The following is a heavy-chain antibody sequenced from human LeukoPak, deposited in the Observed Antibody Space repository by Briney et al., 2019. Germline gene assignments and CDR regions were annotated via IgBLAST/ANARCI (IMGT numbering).Heavy chain of an antibody. CDR2: IYHSGST. Sequence: PSETLSLTCAVSGGSISSSNRWSWVRQPPGKGLEWIGEIYHSGSTNYNPSLKSRVTISVDKSKNQFSLKLSSVTAADTAVYYCARDSSHSSGYRADFDYWGQGTLVTVSS. V-gene: IGHV4-4*02. CDR1: GGSISSSNR. CDR3: ARDSSHSSGYRADFDY. J-gene: IGHJ4*02. D-gene: IGHD3-22*01.